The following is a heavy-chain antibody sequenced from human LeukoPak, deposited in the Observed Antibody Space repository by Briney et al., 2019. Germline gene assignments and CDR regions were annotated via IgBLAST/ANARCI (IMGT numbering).Heavy chain of an antibody. CDR2: IYYSGST. J-gene: IGHJ4*02. CDR3: ARGVGTSAGMIVEFDC. Sequence: SETLSLTCTVSGGSISSYYWSWIRQPPGKGLEWIGYIYYSGSTNYNPSLKSRVTISVDTSKNQFSLKLSSVAAADTAVYYCARGVGTSAGMIVEFDCWGQGTLVTVSS. CDR1: GGSISSYY. D-gene: IGHD3-22*01. V-gene: IGHV4-59*01.